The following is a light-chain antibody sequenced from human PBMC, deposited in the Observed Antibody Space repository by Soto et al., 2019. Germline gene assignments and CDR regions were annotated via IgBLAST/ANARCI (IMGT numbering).Light chain of an antibody. V-gene: IGKV1-5*03. CDR3: QQYHNYSGT. CDR1: QTIDSW. J-gene: IGKJ1*01. CDR2: KAS. Sequence: DIQMTQSPSTLSASVGDRVTITCRASQTIDSWLAWYQQRPGKPPNLLIYKASTLASGVPSRFSGSGSAPEFTLTINSLQPDDFATYYCQQYHNYSGTFGQGTNVDIK.